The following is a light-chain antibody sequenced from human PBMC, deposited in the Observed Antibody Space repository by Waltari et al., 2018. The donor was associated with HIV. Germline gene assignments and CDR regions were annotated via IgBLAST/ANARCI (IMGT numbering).Light chain of an antibody. CDR2: EVS. CDR3: SSYTSSSTLDVV. Sequence: QSALTQPASVSGSPGQSITISCTGPSRDVGGYNYVSWYQQHPGKAPKLMIYEVSNRPSGVSNRFSGSKSGNTASLTISGLQAEDEADYYCSSYTSSSTLDVVFGGGTKLTVL. J-gene: IGLJ2*01. CDR1: SRDVGGYNY. V-gene: IGLV2-14*01.